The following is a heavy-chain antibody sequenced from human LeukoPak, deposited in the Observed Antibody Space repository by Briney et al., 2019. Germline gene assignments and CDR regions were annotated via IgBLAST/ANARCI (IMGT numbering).Heavy chain of an antibody. V-gene: IGHV4-59*01. Sequence: SEAPSLTCLGTGGPSSRYYLSWIRQTPGKGLEWIGYIYYNGSTNYNPSLKSRVTISVDTSKNQFSLKLSSVTAADTAVYYCARGIFDYGDYGREHDAFDIWGQETMVTVSS. J-gene: IGHJ3*02. D-gene: IGHD4-17*01. CDR3: ARGIFDYGDYGREHDAFDI. CDR1: GGPSSRYY. CDR2: IYYNGST.